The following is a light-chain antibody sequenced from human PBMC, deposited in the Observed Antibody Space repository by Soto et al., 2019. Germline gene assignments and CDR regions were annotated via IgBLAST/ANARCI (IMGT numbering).Light chain of an antibody. V-gene: IGKV1-5*01. CDR3: QQYTNFPLT. CDR2: EAS. CDR1: QCISSW. Sequence: DIPMTQSPSTLSASVGDRVTITCRASQCISSWWAWYQQKPGKAPKLLIHEASRLESGVPSRFSGSESGTEFTLTISGLHAEDSATYYCQQYTNFPLTFGGGTKVEIK. J-gene: IGKJ4*01.